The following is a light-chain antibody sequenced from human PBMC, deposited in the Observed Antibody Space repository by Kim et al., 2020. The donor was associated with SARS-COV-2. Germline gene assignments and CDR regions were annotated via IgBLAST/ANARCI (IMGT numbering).Light chain of an antibody. Sequence: LSPGERATLSCRASQSVSSYLAWYQQKPGQAPRLLNYDASNRATGIPARFSGSGSGTDFTLTISSLEPEDFAVYYCQQRSNWLWTFGQGTKVDIK. V-gene: IGKV3-11*01. CDR3: QQRSNWLWT. CDR2: DAS. J-gene: IGKJ1*01. CDR1: QSVSSY.